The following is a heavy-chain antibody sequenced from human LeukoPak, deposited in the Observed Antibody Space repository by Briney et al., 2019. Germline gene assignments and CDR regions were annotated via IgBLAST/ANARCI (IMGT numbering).Heavy chain of an antibody. J-gene: IGHJ4*02. D-gene: IGHD5-24*01. Sequence: GGSLRTSFAASGFTFNSYGRAWVRQAPGKGLEWVAVISYDGSNKYYADSVKGRFTISRDNSKNTLYLQMNSLRAEDTAVYYCAKARPVRSYNYGGYFHYWGQGTLVTVSS. CDR1: GFTFNSYG. V-gene: IGHV3-30*18. CDR3: AKARPVRSYNYGGYFHY. CDR2: ISYDGSNK.